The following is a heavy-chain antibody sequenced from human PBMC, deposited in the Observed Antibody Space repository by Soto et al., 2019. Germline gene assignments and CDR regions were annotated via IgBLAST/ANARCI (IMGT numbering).Heavy chain of an antibody. J-gene: IGHJ4*02. V-gene: IGHV3-30*18. CDR1: GFTFSSYG. D-gene: IGHD1-1*01. CDR3: AKDLGTGASFYFDY. Sequence: QVQLVESGGGVVQPGRSLRLSCAASGFTFSSYGMHWVRQAPGKGLEWVAVISYDGSNKYYADSVKGRFTISRDNSKNTLYLQMNSLRAEDTAVYYCAKDLGTGASFYFDYWGQGTLVTVSS. CDR2: ISYDGSNK.